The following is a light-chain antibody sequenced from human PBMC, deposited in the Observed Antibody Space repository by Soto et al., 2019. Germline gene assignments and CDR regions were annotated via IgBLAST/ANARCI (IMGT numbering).Light chain of an antibody. V-gene: IGLV2-14*01. CDR2: EVT. J-gene: IGLJ2*01. CDR1: RDDIGAYDY. Sequence: SALGQPASVSGSPGQSITISCAGTRDDIGAYDYVSWYQQHPGNAPKLLVYEVTNRPSGVSDRFSGSKSGNTASLTISGLQAEDEADYYCNSYTNSSDVVFGGGKKLTV. CDR3: NSYTNSSDVV.